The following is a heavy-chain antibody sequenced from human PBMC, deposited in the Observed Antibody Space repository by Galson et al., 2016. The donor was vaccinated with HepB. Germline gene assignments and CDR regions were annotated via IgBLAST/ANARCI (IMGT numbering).Heavy chain of an antibody. CDR1: GFTFSLNA. D-gene: IGHD3-22*01. CDR2: ISSRGITT. Sequence: LRLSCAASGFTFSLNALTWVRQAPGKGLEWVSAISSRGITTFYSDSMKGRFTVSRDNSKNTLFLQMDSLRAEDTAIYYCAKDFGSTGYYQVFESWGQGTLVAVSS. CDR3: AKDFGSTGYYQVFES. V-gene: IGHV3-23*01. J-gene: IGHJ4*02.